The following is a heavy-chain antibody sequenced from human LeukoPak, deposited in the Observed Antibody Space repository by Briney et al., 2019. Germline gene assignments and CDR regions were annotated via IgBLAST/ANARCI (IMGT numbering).Heavy chain of an antibody. V-gene: IGHV4-61*02. CDR2: IYTSGST. CDR1: VGSISSGSYY. D-gene: IGHD1-1*01. Sequence: SETLSLTCTVSVGSISSGSYYWSWIRQPAGKGLEWIVRIYTSGSTNYNPSLKSRVTISVDTSKNQFSLKLSSVTAADTAVYYCARGRLGDCFDYWGQGTLVTVSS. CDR3: ARGRLGDCFDY. J-gene: IGHJ4*02.